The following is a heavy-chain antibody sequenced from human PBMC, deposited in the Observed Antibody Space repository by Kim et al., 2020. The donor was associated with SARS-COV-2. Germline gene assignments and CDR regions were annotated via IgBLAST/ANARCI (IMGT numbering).Heavy chain of an antibody. Sequence: SETLSLTCSVSGGSIRSGGKFWTWIRQHPAKGLEWIGYISYSGNSHYSPSLRSRVSISLQTSENQFSLELTSVTAADTAVYYCARGQPLDYWGQGILDTVS. CDR3: ARGQPLDY. CDR1: GGSIRSGGKF. D-gene: IGHD2-2*01. J-gene: IGHJ4*02. V-gene: IGHV4-31*03. CDR2: ISYSGNS.